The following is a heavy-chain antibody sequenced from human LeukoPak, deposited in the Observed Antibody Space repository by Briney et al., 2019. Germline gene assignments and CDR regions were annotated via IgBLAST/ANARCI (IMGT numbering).Heavy chain of an antibody. Sequence: SQTLSLTCAVSGGSISSGGYSWSWIRQPPGNGLEWIGYIYHSGSTYYNPSLKSRVTISVDRSKNQFSLKLSSVTAADTAVYYCARGWYGDYRHAFDIWGQGTMVTVSS. D-gene: IGHD4-17*01. CDR1: GGSISSGGYS. CDR3: ARGWYGDYRHAFDI. CDR2: IYHSGST. V-gene: IGHV4-30-2*01. J-gene: IGHJ3*02.